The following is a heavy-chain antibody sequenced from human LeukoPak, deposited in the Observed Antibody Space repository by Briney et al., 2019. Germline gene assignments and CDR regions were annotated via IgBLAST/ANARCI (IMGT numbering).Heavy chain of an antibody. CDR3: ARSRHRTFPHDY. J-gene: IGHJ4*02. V-gene: IGHV4-34*01. CDR2: INHSGST. CDR1: GGSFSGYY. D-gene: IGHD3-16*01. Sequence: SETLSLTCAVYGGSFSGYYWSWIRQPPGKGLEWIGEINHSGSTNYNPSLKSRVTMSVDTSKNQFSLQLTSVTAADTAVYYCARSRHRTFPHDYWGQGTLVTVSS.